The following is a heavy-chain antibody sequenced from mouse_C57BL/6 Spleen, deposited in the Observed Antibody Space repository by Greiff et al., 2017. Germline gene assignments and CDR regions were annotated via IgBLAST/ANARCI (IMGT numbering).Heavy chain of an antibody. CDR3: YYGSSPDYAMDY. CDR2: IHPNSGST. V-gene: IGHV1-64*01. J-gene: IGHJ4*01. D-gene: IGHD1-1*01. Sequence: VQLQQPGAELVKPGASVKLSCKASGYTFTSYWMHWVKQRPGQGLEWIGMIHPNSGSTNYNEKFKSKATLTVDKSSSTAYMQLSSLTSEDSAVYYCYYGSSPDYAMDYWGQGTSVTVSS. CDR1: GYTFTSYW.